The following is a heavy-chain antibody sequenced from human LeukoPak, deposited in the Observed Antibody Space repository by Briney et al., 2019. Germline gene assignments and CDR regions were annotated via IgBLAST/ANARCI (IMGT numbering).Heavy chain of an antibody. V-gene: IGHV3-9*03. CDR1: GFSFDNYA. D-gene: IGHD6-13*01. CDR3: AKGHSSGWYSHFDS. Sequence: GRSLRLSCAASGFSFDNYAMHWVRQAPGKGLEWVSGISWNSGSTGYADSVRGRFTISRDNAKNSLYLQMNSLRAEDMALYYCAKGHSSGWYSHFDSWGQGTLVTVSS. J-gene: IGHJ4*02. CDR2: ISWNSGST.